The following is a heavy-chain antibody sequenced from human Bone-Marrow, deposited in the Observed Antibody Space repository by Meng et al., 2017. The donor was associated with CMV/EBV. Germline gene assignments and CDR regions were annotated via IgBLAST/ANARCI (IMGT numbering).Heavy chain of an antibody. Sequence: QVQLVQSGAEVKKPGASVKVSCKASGYTFTSYGISWVRQAPGQGLEWMGGIIPIFGTANYAQKFQGRVTITADESTSTAYMELSSLRSEDTAVYYCARDTIVGATFWFDPWGQGTLVTVSS. CDR2: IIPIFGTA. CDR1: GYTFTSYG. V-gene: IGHV1-69*13. J-gene: IGHJ5*02. CDR3: ARDTIVGATFWFDP. D-gene: IGHD1-26*01.